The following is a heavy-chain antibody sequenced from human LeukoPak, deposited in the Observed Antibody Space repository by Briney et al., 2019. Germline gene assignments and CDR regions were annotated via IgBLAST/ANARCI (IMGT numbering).Heavy chain of an antibody. CDR2: INPNSGGT. V-gene: IGHV1-2*02. J-gene: IGHJ4*02. CDR3: ATVRGDCGGHCYYR. D-gene: IGHD2-21*02. CDR1: GYTFTGYY. Sequence: ASVKVSCKASGYTFTGYYMHWVRQAPGQGLEGMGWINPNSGGTNYAQKFQGRVTMTEDTSTDTAYMELSSLRSEDTAVYYCATVRGDCGGHCYYRWGQGTLVTVSS.